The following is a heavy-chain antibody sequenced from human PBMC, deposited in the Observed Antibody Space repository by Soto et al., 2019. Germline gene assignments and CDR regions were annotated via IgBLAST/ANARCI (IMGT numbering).Heavy chain of an antibody. CDR3: ARDAYISGYYQFDY. CDR1: GFTFSSYW. V-gene: IGHV3-74*01. J-gene: IGHJ4*02. CDR2: IHFDGSTI. Sequence: EVQLVESGGGLVQPGGSRRLSCAASGFTFSSYWMHWVRQVPGKGLVWVSRIHFDGSTIHYADSVKGRFTISRDNAKNTLSLQMNSLRAEDTAVYYCARDAYISGYYQFDYWGQGTLVTVSS. D-gene: IGHD6-19*01.